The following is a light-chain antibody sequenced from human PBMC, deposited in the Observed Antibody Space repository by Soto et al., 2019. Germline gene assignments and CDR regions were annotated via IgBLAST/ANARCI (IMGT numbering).Light chain of an antibody. CDR1: QSVSSN. CDR2: GAS. Sequence: EVVMTQSQATLSVSLGERATLSCRASQSVSSNLAWYQQKPGQAPRLLIYGASTRATGIPARFSASGSGTEFTLTVSSLQSEDSAVYYCQQHNNWPPITSCQGTRLEIK. J-gene: IGKJ5*01. CDR3: QQHNNWPPIT. V-gene: IGKV3D-15*01.